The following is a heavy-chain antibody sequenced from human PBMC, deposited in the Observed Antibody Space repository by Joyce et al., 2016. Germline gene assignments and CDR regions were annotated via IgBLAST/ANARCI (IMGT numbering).Heavy chain of an antibody. CDR3: ARDPQNFGF. CDR2: IYHNGKT. CDR1: GDSISSGYF. J-gene: IGHJ4*02. V-gene: IGHV4-38-2*02. D-gene: IGHD2/OR15-2a*01. Sequence: VQLQESGPGLVKPSETLSLTCDVSGDSISSGYFYGWVRQAPGKGLEWIANIYHNGKTYDNASLKSRVTISVDTSKNQLSLKLSSVTAADTAVYYCARDPQNFGFWGQGTLVIVSS.